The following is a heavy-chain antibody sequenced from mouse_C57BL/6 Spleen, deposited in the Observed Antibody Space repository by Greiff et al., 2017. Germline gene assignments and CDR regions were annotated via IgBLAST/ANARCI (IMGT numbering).Heavy chain of an antibody. Sequence: EVQLVESGGGLVKPGGSLKLSCAASGFTFSDYGMHWVRQAPEKGLEWVAYISSGSSTIYYADTVKGRFTISRDNAKNNLFLQMTSLRSEDTAMYYCAKIDYFYAMDYWGQGTSVTVSS. CDR2: ISSGSSTI. CDR1: GFTFSDYG. D-gene: IGHD2-4*01. CDR3: AKIDYFYAMDY. J-gene: IGHJ4*01. V-gene: IGHV5-17*01.